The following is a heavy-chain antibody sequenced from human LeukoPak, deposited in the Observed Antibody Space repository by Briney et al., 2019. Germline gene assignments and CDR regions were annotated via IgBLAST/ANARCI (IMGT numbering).Heavy chain of an antibody. CDR2: ISSSGSTI. V-gene: IGHV3-48*03. CDR1: GFTFSSYE. Sequence: PGGSLRLSCAASGFTFSSYEMNWVRQAPGKGLEWVSYISSSGSTIYYADSVKGRFTISRDNAKNSLYLQMNSLRAEDTAVYYCARLWSGELDYTGGYWGQGTLVTVSS. D-gene: IGHD3-10*01. J-gene: IGHJ4*02. CDR3: ARLWSGELDYTGGY.